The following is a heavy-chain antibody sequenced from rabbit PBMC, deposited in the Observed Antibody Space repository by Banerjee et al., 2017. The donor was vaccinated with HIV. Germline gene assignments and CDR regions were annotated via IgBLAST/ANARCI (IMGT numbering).Heavy chain of an antibody. V-gene: IGHV1S40*01. CDR3: ARGYDGGSSYNL. CDR1: GFSFSSGYY. J-gene: IGHJ4*01. CDR2: IDAGSGGST. D-gene: IGHD8-1*01. Sequence: QSLEESGGGLVKPGGTLTLTCKASGFSFSSGYYMCWVRQAPGKGLEWIARIDAGSGGSTYYASWAKGRFTISKTSSTTVTLQMTSLTAADTATYFCARGYDGGSSYNLWGQGTLVTVS.